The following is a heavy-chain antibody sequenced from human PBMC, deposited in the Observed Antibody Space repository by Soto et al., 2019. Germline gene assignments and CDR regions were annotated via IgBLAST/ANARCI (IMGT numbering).Heavy chain of an antibody. Sequence: QVQLVESGGGVVQPGRSLRLSCAASGFTFSSYGMHWVRQAPGKGLEWVAVIWYDGSNKYYADSVKGRFTISRDNSKNTLYLQMNSLRAEDTAVYYCARQDCTNGVCYNYYDYYGMDVWGQGTTVTVSS. J-gene: IGHJ6*02. CDR2: IWYDGSNK. CDR3: ARQDCTNGVCYNYYDYYGMDV. V-gene: IGHV3-33*01. CDR1: GFTFSSYG. D-gene: IGHD2-8*01.